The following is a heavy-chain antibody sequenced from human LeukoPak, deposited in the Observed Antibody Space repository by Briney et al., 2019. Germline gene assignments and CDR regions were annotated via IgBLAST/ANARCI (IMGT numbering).Heavy chain of an antibody. CDR1: GGTFSSYA. J-gene: IGHJ6*04. V-gene: IGHV1-69*06. Sequence: SVKVSCKASGGTFSSYAISWVRQAPGQGLEWMGGIIPIFGTANYAQKFQGRVTITADKSTSTAYMELSSLRSEDTAVYYCARPYCSGGSCSPGYYGTDVWGKGTTVTVSS. CDR3: ARPYCSGGSCSPGYYGTDV. CDR2: IIPIFGTA. D-gene: IGHD2-15*01.